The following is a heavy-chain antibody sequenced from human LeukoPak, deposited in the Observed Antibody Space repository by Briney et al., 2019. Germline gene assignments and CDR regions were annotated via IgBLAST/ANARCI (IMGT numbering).Heavy chain of an antibody. V-gene: IGHV3-23*01. CDR1: GFTFSSYA. CDR3: ARFRSILHAFDI. Sequence: GGSLRLSCAASGFTFSSYAMSWVRQAPGKGLEWVSAISGSGGSTYYADSVKGRFTISRDNSKNTLYLQMNSLRAEDTAVYYCARFRSILHAFDIWGQGTMVTVSS. D-gene: IGHD2-15*01. J-gene: IGHJ3*02. CDR2: ISGSGGST.